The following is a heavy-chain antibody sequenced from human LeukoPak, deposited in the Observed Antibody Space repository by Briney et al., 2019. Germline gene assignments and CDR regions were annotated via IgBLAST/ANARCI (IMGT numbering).Heavy chain of an antibody. D-gene: IGHD3-22*01. V-gene: IGHV1-8*01. CDR1: GYTFTSYD. CDR2: MNPNSGNT. CDR3: ARANSSGYYFLDY. Sequence: ASVKVSCKASGYTFTSYDINWVRQATGQGLEWMGWMNPNSGNTGYAQKFQGRVTMTRNTSISTAYMELSSLRSEGTAVYYCARANSSGYYFLDYWGQGTLVTVSS. J-gene: IGHJ4*02.